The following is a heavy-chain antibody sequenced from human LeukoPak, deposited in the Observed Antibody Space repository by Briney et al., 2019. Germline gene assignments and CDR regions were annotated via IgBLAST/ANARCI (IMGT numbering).Heavy chain of an antibody. D-gene: IGHD3-3*01. Sequence: ASVKVSCKASGYTFTGYYMHWVRQAPGQGLEWMGWISAYNGNTNYAQKLQGRVTMTTDTSTSTAYMELRSLRSDDTAVYYCARDWPRFWSGYYPLDYWGQGTLVTVSS. CDR3: ARDWPRFWSGYYPLDY. J-gene: IGHJ4*02. V-gene: IGHV1-18*04. CDR2: ISAYNGNT. CDR1: GYTFTGYY.